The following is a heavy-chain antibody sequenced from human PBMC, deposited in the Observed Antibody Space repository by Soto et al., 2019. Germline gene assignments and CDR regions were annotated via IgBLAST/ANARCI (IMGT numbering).Heavy chain of an antibody. J-gene: IGHJ4*02. CDR1: GFTFSSYN. V-gene: IGHV3-21*01. Sequence: EVQLVESGGGLVKPGGSLRLSCAVSGFTFSSYNMNWVLQAPGKGLEWVSSISTSCSYIYYADSVKGRFTISRDNAKNSLSLQMNTLRAEYTAVYSGARCLVPAYGSGRYDALDYWAQGTLVTVSP. CDR3: ARCLVPAYGSGRYDALDY. D-gene: IGHD3-10*01. CDR2: ISTSCSYI.